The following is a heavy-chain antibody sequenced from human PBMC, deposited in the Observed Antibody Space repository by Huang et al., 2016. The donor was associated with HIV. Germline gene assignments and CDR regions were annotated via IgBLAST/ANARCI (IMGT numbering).Heavy chain of an antibody. CDR2: ISGYDGDP. D-gene: IGHD3-22*01. V-gene: IGHV1-18*01. CDR3: ARDFYDSNAYLIDY. J-gene: IGHJ4*02. Sequence: QVQLVQSGAEVKKPGASVTVSGKASGYTFTNYGFSGVRQAPGQGLEWLGWISGYDGDPSYAQKRQGRVTMTPDISTSTAYMELTSLRSDDTAVYYCARDFYDSNAYLIDYWGQGTLVIVSS. CDR1: GYTFTNYG.